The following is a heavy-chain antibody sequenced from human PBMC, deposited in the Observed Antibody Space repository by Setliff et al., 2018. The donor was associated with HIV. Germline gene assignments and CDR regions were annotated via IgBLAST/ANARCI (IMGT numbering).Heavy chain of an antibody. V-gene: IGHV4-4*07. CDR2: IHSGGST. Sequence: PSETLSLTCSVSGASMSGFYWNWTRQPAGKGLEWIGRIHSGGSTNHNPSLKSRVTMSVDTSKNHFSLSLSSVTAADTAVYYCARGGLRVRGAIDSFDYWGQGTLVTVSS. D-gene: IGHD3-10*01. CDR1: GASMSGFY. CDR3: ARGGLRVRGAIDSFDY. J-gene: IGHJ4*02.